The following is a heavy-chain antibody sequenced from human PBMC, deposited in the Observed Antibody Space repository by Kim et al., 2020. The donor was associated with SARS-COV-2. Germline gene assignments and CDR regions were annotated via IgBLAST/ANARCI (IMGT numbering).Heavy chain of an antibody. CDR2: FGTA. J-gene: IGHJ4*02. V-gene: IGHV1-69*01. Sequence: FGTANYAQKFQGRVRISADEATSTAYMELSSLRSEETAVYYCARAGTDYWGQGTLVTVS. D-gene: IGHD6-13*01. CDR3: ARAGTDY.